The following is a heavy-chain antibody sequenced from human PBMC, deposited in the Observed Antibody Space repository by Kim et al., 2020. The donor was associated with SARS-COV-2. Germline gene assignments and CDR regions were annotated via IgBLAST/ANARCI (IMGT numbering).Heavy chain of an antibody. CDR3: AGIQNYVYGIGSVFGLDV. V-gene: IGHV3-53*01. D-gene: IGHD3-16*01. CDR2: IHIHTIA. J-gene: IGHJ6*01. CDR1: GFDFSSHY. Sequence: GGSLRLSCAASGFDFSSHYMSWVRQGPGKGLEWVSGIHIHTIAFYSDYLVSRFIIASNDSKNTLYLQMSMRRDDDAAVYFCAGIQNYVYGIGSVFGLDV.